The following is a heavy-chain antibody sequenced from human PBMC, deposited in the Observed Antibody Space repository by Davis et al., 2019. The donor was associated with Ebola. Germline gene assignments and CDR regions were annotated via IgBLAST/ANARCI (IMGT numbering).Heavy chain of an antibody. CDR2: INPIFGIA. V-gene: IGHV1-69*13. Sequence: SVKVSCKASGGSLRGYALNWVRQAPGQGLEWMGDINPIFGIANYAQRFQGRATITADESTSTAYMELISLTSEDTAVYYCARGYGDYWGQGTLVTVSS. CDR1: GGSLRGYA. CDR3: ARGYGDY. J-gene: IGHJ4*02. D-gene: IGHD4-17*01.